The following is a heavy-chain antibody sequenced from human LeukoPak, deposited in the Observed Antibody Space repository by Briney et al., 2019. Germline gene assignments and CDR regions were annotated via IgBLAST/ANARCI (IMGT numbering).Heavy chain of an antibody. Sequence: SETLSLTRTVSGGSISSSSYYWGWIRQPPGKGLEWIGSIYYSGSTYYNPSLKSRVTISVDTSKNQFSLKLSSVTAADTAVYYCARHIAAAGTDFDYWGQGTLVTVSS. D-gene: IGHD6-13*01. J-gene: IGHJ4*02. V-gene: IGHV4-39*01. CDR1: GGSISSSSYY. CDR3: ARHIAAAGTDFDY. CDR2: IYYSGST.